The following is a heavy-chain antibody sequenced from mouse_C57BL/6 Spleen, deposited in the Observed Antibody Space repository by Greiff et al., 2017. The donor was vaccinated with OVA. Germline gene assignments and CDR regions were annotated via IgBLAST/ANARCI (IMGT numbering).Heavy chain of an antibody. V-gene: IGHV1-69*01. J-gene: IGHJ1*03. CDR3: AGRRTVGGKLHWYFDV. CDR2: IDPSDSYT. Sequence: VQLQQPGAELVMPGASVKLSCKASGYTFTSYWMHWVKQRPGQGLEWIGEIDPSDSYTNYNQKLKGKSTLTVDKSSSTAYMQLSSLTSEDSAVYYCAGRRTVGGKLHWYFDVWGTGTTVTVSS. D-gene: IGHD1-1*01. CDR1: GYTFTSYW.